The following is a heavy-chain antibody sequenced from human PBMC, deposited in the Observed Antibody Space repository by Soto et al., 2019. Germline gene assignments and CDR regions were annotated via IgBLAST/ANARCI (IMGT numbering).Heavy chain of an antibody. V-gene: IGHV3-33*01. CDR1: GFTFSSYG. CDR2: IWYDGSNK. D-gene: IGHD6-19*01. CDR3: ARTNSSGFDCDY. J-gene: IGHJ4*02. Sequence: QVQLVESGGGVVQPGRSLRLSCAASGFTFSSYGMHWVRQAPGKGLEGVAVIWYDGSNKYYADSVKGRFTISRDNSKNALYLQMNSLRAEDTAVYYCARTNSSGFDCDYWGQGTLVTVSS.